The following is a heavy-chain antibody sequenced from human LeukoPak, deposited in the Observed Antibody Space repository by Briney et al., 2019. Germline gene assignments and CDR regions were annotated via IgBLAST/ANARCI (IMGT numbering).Heavy chain of an antibody. CDR2: INPSGGST. D-gene: IGHD2-2*01. CDR3: ARGVRNQLLSEY. V-gene: IGHV1-46*01. Sequence: ASVKVSCKASGYTFTSYYMHWVRQAPGQGLEWMGIINPSGGSTSYAQKFQGRVTMTSDSSISSAYLELTGLRSEDTAVYYCARGVRNQLLSEYWGQGTLITVSS. CDR1: GYTFTSYY. J-gene: IGHJ1*01.